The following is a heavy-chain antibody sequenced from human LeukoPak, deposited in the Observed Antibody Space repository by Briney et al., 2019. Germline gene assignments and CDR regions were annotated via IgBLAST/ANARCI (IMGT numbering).Heavy chain of an antibody. CDR1: GGSISSGDYY. CDR2: IYYSGST. D-gene: IGHD5-18*01. Sequence: PSETLSLTCTVSGGSISSGDYYWSWIRQPPGKGLEWIGYIYYSGSTYYNPSLKSRVTISVDTSKNQFSLKLSSVTAADTAVYYCARGGSQEYSYGSFDYWGQGPLVTVSS. V-gene: IGHV4-30-4*08. CDR3: ARGGSQEYSYGSFDY. J-gene: IGHJ4*02.